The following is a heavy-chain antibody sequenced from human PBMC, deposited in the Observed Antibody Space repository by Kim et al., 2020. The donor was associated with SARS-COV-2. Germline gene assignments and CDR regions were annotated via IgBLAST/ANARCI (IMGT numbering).Heavy chain of an antibody. J-gene: IGHJ5*02. D-gene: IGHD2-2*01. V-gene: IGHV1-69*13. CDR1: GGTFSSYA. CDR3: ARYLSGVVVVPAASRDNWFDP. CDR2: IIPIFGTA. Sequence: SVKVSCKASGGTFSSYAISWVRQAPGQGLEWMGGIIPIFGTANYAQKFQGRVTITADESTSTAYMELSSLRSEDTAVYYCARYLSGVVVVPAASRDNWFDPWGQGTLVTVSS.